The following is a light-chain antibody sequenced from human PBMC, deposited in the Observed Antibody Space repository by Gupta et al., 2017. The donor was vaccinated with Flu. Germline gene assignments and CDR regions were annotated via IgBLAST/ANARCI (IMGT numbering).Light chain of an antibody. J-gene: IGKJ4*01. CDR2: GAS. V-gene: IGKV3-15*01. CDR3: QQHNDWLT. Sequence: ETVLTQSPAILSVSPGERATLSCRASEDVNSKVAWYRQKPGQAPRLLISGASTRATGIPDRFRGSGSGTEFTLTITSLQSEDFAVYLCQQHNDWLTFGGGTKVEIK. CDR1: EDVNSK.